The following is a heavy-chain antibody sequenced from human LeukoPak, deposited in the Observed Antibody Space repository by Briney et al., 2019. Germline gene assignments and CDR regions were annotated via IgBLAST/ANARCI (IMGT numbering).Heavy chain of an antibody. V-gene: IGHV4-59*01. CDR2: IYYSGST. J-gene: IGHJ3*02. CDR3: ARGGKRRSSYKDAFDI. Sequence: SETLSLTCTVSGGSISNYYWSWIRQPPGKGLEWIGYIYYSGSTKYNPSLKSRVTISVDTSKNQFSLKLSSVTAADTAVYYCARGGKRRSSYKDAFDIWGQGTMVTVSS. D-gene: IGHD3-10*01. CDR1: GGSISNYY.